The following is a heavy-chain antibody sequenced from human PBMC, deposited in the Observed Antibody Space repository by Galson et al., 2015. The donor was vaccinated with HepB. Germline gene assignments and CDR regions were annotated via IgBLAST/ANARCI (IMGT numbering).Heavy chain of an antibody. D-gene: IGHD5-12*01. Sequence: SLRLSCAASGFTFGDYAMSWFRQAPGKGLEWVGFIRSKAYGGTTEYAASVKGRFTISRDDSKSIAYLQMNSLKTEDTAVYYCTRHRGYSGYDYVVYWGQGTLVTVSS. V-gene: IGHV3-49*03. CDR3: TRHRGYSGYDYVVY. J-gene: IGHJ4*02. CDR2: IRSKAYGGTT. CDR1: GFTFGDYA.